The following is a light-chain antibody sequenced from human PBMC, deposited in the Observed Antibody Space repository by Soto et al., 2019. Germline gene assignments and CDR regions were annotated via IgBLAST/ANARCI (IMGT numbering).Light chain of an antibody. CDR3: MQALQTPRT. Sequence: DIVMTQSPLSLPVTPGEPASSSCRSSQSLLHSNGYNYLDWYLQKPGQSPQLLIYLGSNRASGVTDRFSGSGSGTDFTLKISRVEAEDVGVYYFMQALQTPRTFGQGTKVEIK. CDR2: LGS. J-gene: IGKJ1*01. CDR1: QSLLHSNGYNY. V-gene: IGKV2-28*01.